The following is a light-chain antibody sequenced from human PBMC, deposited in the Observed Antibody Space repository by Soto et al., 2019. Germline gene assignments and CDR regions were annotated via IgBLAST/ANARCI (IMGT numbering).Light chain of an antibody. CDR1: QSVSSY. CDR2: DAS. Sequence: EIVVTQSPATLSLSPGERATLSCRASQSVSSYLAWYQQKPGQAPRLLIYDASNRATCIPARFSGSGSGSDFTLTISSLQPEDFAVYYCQQRSNWPPLTFGGGTKVEIK. V-gene: IGKV3-11*01. CDR3: QQRSNWPPLT. J-gene: IGKJ4*01.